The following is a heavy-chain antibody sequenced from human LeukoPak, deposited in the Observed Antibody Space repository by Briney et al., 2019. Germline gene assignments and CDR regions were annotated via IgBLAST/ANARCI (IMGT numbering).Heavy chain of an antibody. CDR3: AVVVGATTAFDY. CDR1: GYTLTELS. V-gene: IGHV1-24*01. J-gene: IGHJ4*02. D-gene: IGHD1-26*01. Sequence: ASVKVSCKVSGYTLTELSMHWVRQAPGKGLEWMGGFDPEDGETIYVQKFQGRVTMTEDTSTDTAYMELSSLRSEDTAVYYCAVVVGATTAFDYWGQGTLVTGSS. CDR2: FDPEDGET.